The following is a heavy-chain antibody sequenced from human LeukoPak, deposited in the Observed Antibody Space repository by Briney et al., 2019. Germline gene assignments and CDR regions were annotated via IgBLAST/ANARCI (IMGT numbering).Heavy chain of an antibody. V-gene: IGHV1-69*13. CDR3: ARDGTRVGYDSSGYYYPGMDV. D-gene: IGHD3-22*01. J-gene: IGHJ6*02. CDR2: IIPIFGTA. CDR1: GGTFSSCA. Sequence: SVKVSCKASGGTFSSCAISWVRQAPGQGLEWMGGIIPIFGTANYAQKFQGRVTITADESTSTAYMELSSLRSEDTAVYYCARDGTRVGYDSSGYYYPGMDVWGQGTTVTVSS.